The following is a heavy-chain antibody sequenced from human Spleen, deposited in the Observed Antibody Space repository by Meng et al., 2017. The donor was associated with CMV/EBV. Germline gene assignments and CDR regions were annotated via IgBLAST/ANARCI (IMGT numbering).Heavy chain of an antibody. V-gene: IGHV2-5*01. Sequence: GSYLSKGGVGVGCIRQPPEKALEWLGLIYGNDNKNYSPNMKSRVTITKDTPKNQVVLTMTTRDPVDTATYYCAHWGGGELPNNWFDPWGPGTLVTVSS. CDR3: AHWGGGELPNNWFDP. CDR1: GSYLSKGGVG. CDR2: IYGNDNK. D-gene: IGHD1-7*01. J-gene: IGHJ5*02.